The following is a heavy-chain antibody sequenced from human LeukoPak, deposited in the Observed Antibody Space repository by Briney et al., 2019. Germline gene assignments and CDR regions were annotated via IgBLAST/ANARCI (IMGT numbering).Heavy chain of an antibody. Sequence: TSETLSLTCVVSGGSISPYYWSWIRQSPGKGLVWIGYIDPSGSASYNPPLKSRVTIFVDTSKNLLSLILTSVSASDTAIYYCARDHWLYSSKTWYYYGMDVWGQGTTVTVSS. CDR1: GGSISPYY. CDR2: IDPSGSA. D-gene: IGHD3-9*01. CDR3: ARDHWLYSSKTWYYYGMDV. J-gene: IGHJ6*02. V-gene: IGHV4-59*01.